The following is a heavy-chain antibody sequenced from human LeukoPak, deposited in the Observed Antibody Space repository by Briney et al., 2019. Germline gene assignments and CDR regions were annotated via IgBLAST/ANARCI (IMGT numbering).Heavy chain of an antibody. D-gene: IGHD3-22*01. J-gene: IGHJ4*02. Sequence: PGGSLRLSCAASGFTFSSYAMQWVRQAPGKGLEWVSGISWNSGSIGYADSVKGRFTISRDNAKNSLYLQMNSLRAEDTALYYCAKGSYYYDSSGYGALDYWGQGTLVTVSS. CDR3: AKGSYYYDSSGYGALDY. CDR2: ISWNSGSI. CDR1: GFTFSSYA. V-gene: IGHV3-9*01.